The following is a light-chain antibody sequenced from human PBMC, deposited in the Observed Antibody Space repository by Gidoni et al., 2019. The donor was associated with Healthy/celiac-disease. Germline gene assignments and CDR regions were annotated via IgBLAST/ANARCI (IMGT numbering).Light chain of an antibody. J-gene: IGKJ1*01. CDR3: QQYNNWPRT. CDR1: QRVSST. Sequence: EVVITHSPATLSVSPGERATLSCRASQRVSSTLAWYQQKPGQAPRLLIYGASTRATGIPASFSGSGSGTEFTLTISSLQSEDFAVYYCQQYNNWPRTFGQGTKVEIK. V-gene: IGKV3-15*01. CDR2: GAS.